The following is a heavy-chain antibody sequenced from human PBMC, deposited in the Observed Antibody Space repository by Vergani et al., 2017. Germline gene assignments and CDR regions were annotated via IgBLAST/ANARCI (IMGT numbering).Heavy chain of an antibody. V-gene: IGHV4-39*01. J-gene: IGHJ6*03. CDR3: ARGKVVVVPADTNHYYYYYYMDF. Sequence: QLQLQESGPGLVKPSETLSLTCTVSGGSISSSSYYWGWIRQPPGKGLEWIGSIYYSGSTYYNPSLKSRVTISVDTSKNQFSLKLSSVTAADTAVYYCARGKVVVVPADTNHYYYYYYMDFWGKGTTVTVSS. CDR1: GGSISSSSYY. D-gene: IGHD2-2*01. CDR2: IYYSGST.